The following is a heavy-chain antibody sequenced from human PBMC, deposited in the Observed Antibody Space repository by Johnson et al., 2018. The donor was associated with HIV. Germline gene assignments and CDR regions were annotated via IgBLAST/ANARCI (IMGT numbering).Heavy chain of an antibody. CDR3: ARAEIYEGRVGDFAFDI. CDR1: GFTFDEYG. V-gene: IGHV3-48*04. CDR2: ISSSGSTI. D-gene: IGHD3-10*01. J-gene: IGHJ3*02. Sequence: VQLVESGGGLVQPGGSLRLSCEVSGFTFDEYGMSWVRQTPGKGLEWVSYISSSGSTIYYADSVRGRFTISRDNSRNSLYLQMKSLRPEDTALYYCARAEIYEGRVGDFAFDIWGRGTMVTVAS.